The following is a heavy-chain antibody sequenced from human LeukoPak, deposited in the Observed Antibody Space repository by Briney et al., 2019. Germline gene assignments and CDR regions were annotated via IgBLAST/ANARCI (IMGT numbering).Heavy chain of an antibody. CDR1: GGSFSDYF. J-gene: IGHJ4*02. CDR2: INHSGST. D-gene: IGHD6-6*01. V-gene: IGHV4-34*01. CDR3: ARERIAARYFDY. Sequence: SETLSLTCAVYGGSFSDYFWSWIRQPPEKGLEWIGEINHSGSTNYNPSLKSRVTMSLDTSKDQFSLKLSSVTAADTAVYYCARERIAARYFDYWGQGTLVTVSS.